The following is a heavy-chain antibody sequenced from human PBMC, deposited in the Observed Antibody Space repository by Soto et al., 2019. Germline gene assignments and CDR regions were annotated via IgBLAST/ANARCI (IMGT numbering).Heavy chain of an antibody. V-gene: IGHV3-23*01. CDR2: ISGGGGVT. CDR3: AKDSTESTSWYDFHY. D-gene: IGHD6-13*01. J-gene: IGHJ4*02. CDR1: GFTFATIP. Sequence: EVQLLESGGGLVQPGGSLSSPFQPPGFTFATIPLTWAARPPGRGLEFVSVISGGGGVTYYADSVKGRFTISRDNSKNTLFLQMNSLRVEDTAIYYCAKDSTESTSWYDFHYWGQGTLVTVS.